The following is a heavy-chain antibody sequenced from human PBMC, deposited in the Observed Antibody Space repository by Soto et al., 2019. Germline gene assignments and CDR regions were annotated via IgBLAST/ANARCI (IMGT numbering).Heavy chain of an antibody. CDR2: IYYSGST. CDR1: GGSISSSSYY. J-gene: IGHJ6*04. V-gene: IGHV4-39*01. CDR3: ARGSVTIFGVVIPDAWDV. D-gene: IGHD3-3*01. Sequence: SETLSLTCTVSGGSISSSSYYWGWIRQPPGKGLEWIGSIYYSGSTYYNPSLKSRVTISVDTSKNQFSLKLSSVTAADTAVYYRARGSVTIFGVVIPDAWDVWGKGTTVTVSS.